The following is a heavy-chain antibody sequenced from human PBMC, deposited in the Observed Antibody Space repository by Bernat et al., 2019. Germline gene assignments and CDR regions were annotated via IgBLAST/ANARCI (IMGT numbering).Heavy chain of an antibody. V-gene: IGHV3-30*18. D-gene: IGHD2-21*01. CDR3: AKEANAYCGGDCYSFDY. J-gene: IGHJ4*02. Sequence: QVQLVESGGGVVQPGRSLRLSCAASGFTFSSYGMHWVRQAPGKGLAWVAVISYDGSNKYYADSVKGRFTISRDNSKNTLYLQMNSLRAEDTAVYYCAKEANAYCGGDCYSFDYWGQGTLVTVSS. CDR2: ISYDGSNK. CDR1: GFTFSSYG.